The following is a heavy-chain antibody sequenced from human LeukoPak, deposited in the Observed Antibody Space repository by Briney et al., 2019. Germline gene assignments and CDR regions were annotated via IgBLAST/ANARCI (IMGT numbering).Heavy chain of an antibody. Sequence: GGSLRLSCAASGFTFSSYSMNWVRQAPGEGLGWVSSISSSSIYTYYAHSVKGRFTISRDNAKNSLYLQMNSLRAEDTAVYYCARDRGYCSSTSCYFGGGYFDYWGQGTLVTVSS. CDR1: GFTFSSYS. CDR2: ISSSSIYT. J-gene: IGHJ4*02. D-gene: IGHD2-2*01. V-gene: IGHV3-21*01. CDR3: ARDRGYCSSTSCYFGGGYFDY.